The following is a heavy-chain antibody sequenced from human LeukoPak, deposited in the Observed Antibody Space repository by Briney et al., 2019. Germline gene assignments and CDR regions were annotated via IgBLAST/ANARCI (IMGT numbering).Heavy chain of an antibody. CDR1: GFTFDDYG. V-gene: IGHV3-20*04. CDR3: ARANVDTAMVTPFDY. J-gene: IGHJ4*02. D-gene: IGHD5-18*01. CDR2: INWNGGST. Sequence: GGSLRLSCAASGFTFDDYGMSWVRQAPGKGLEWVSGINWNGGSTGYADSVKGRFTISRDNAKNSLYLQMNSLRAEDTALYYCARANVDTAMVTPFDYWGQGTLVTVSS.